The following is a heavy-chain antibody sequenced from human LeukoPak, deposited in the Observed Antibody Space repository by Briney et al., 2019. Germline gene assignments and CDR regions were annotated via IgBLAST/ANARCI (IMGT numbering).Heavy chain of an antibody. V-gene: IGHV3-20*04. J-gene: IGHJ6*03. CDR1: GFTFKDYG. D-gene: IGHD2-8*01. CDR3: AKMEGQRLYDYCMDV. Sequence: PGGSLRLSCAATGFTFKDYGMHWVRQPPGKGLEWVSSINWNGGGTDYADSVKGRFTISRDNSKNTLYLHMNSLRADDTAVYYCAKMEGQRLYDYCMDVWGRGTTVTVSS. CDR2: INWNGGGT.